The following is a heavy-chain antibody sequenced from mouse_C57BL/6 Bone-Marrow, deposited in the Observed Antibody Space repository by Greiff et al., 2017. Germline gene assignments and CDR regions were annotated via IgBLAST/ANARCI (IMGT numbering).Heavy chain of an antibody. CDR1: GFSLSTSGMG. J-gene: IGHJ2*01. D-gene: IGHD3-2*02. CDR3: ARRAPDSSGDDY. Sequence: VKLMESGPGILQSSQTLSLTCSFSGFSLSTSGMGVSWIRQPSGKGLEWLAHIYWDDDKRYNPSLKSQLTISKDTARNQLFLKITSVDTADTATYYCARRAPDSSGDDYWCQGTTLTVSS. V-gene: IGHV8-12*01. CDR2: IYWDDDK.